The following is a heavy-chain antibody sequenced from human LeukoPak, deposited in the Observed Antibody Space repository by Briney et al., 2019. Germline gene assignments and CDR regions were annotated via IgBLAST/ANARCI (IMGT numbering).Heavy chain of an antibody. CDR2: IYYSGST. J-gene: IGHJ4*02. CDR3: ASSPVGAADY. D-gene: IGHD2-15*01. CDR1: GGSISSSSYY. Sequence: SETLSLTCTVSGGSISSSSYYWGWIRQPPGKGLEWIGSIYYSGSTYYNPSLKSRVTISVDTSKNQFSLKLSSVTAADTAVYFCASSPVGAADYWGQGTLVTVSS. V-gene: IGHV4-39*01.